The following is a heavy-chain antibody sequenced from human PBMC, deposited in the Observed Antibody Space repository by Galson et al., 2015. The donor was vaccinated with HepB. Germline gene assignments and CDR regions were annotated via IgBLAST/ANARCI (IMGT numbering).Heavy chain of an antibody. CDR2: IIPIFGTA. V-gene: IGHV1-69*13. J-gene: IGHJ6*02. Sequence: SVKVSCKASGGTFSSYAISWVRQAPGQGLEWMGGIIPIFGTANYAQKFQGRVTITADESTSTAYMELSSLRSEDTAVYYCARGGDEGYYDFWSGSLSYYYYYGMDVWGQGTTVTVSS. CDR1: GGTFSSYA. D-gene: IGHD3-3*01. CDR3: ARGGDEGYYDFWSGSLSYYYYYGMDV.